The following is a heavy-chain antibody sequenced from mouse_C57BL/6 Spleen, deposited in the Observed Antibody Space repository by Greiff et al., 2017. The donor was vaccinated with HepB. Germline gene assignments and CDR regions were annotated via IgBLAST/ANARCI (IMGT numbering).Heavy chain of an antibody. CDR3: ARKGIYGYWFAY. V-gene: IGHV1-54*01. Sequence: QVQLKESGAELVRPGTSVKVSCKASGYAFTNYLIEWVKQRPGQGLEWIGVINPGSGGTNYNEKFKGKATLTADKSSSTAYMQLSSLTSEDSAVYFCARKGIYGYWFAYWGQGTLVTVSA. J-gene: IGHJ3*01. D-gene: IGHD2-2*01. CDR2: INPGSGGT. CDR1: GYAFTNYL.